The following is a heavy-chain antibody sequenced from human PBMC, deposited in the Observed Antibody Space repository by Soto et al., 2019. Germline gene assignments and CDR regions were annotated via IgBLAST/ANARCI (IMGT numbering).Heavy chain of an antibody. CDR1: GFTFSTYG. J-gene: IGHJ6*02. D-gene: IGHD4-17*01. V-gene: IGHV3-30*18. Sequence: VPLVESGGGEVQPGRSLTISCAAPGFTFSTYGLHWVRQTPGKGLEWGAVISYDGTNKFYSDSVKGRFTISRDNFKNTLTLQMNSLRADDTAVYSCAKDLQSYGDYDYYCYGMDVWGLGTRVTVSS. CDR2: ISYDGTNK. CDR3: AKDLQSYGDYDYYCYGMDV.